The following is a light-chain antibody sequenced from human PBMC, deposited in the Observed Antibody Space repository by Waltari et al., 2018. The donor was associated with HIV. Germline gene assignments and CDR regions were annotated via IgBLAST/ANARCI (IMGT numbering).Light chain of an antibody. J-gene: IGKJ2*01. CDR2: KAS. V-gene: IGKV1-5*03. CDR3: QQYNSDFYT. Sequence: IQMTQFPSILSASVGDRVTITCRASQNLDICLSWYQQRPWRAPKLLIYKASTLEYGIPARFSGSGSGTNFTLTINSLHPDDFATYFCQQYNSDFYTFGQGTRLDLK. CDR1: QNLDIC.